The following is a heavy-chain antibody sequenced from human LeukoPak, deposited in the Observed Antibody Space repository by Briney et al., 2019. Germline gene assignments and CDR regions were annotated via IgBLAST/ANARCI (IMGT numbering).Heavy chain of an antibody. J-gene: IGHJ6*04. CDR1: GFTFSAYG. D-gene: IGHD5-18*01. CDR2: ISYDGSNK. V-gene: IGHV3-30*03. CDR3: ARDGGYSYGYGYYGMDV. Sequence: GRSLRLSCASSGFTFSAYGMHWVRQAPGKGLEWVAVISYDGSNKYYADSVKGRFTISRDNSKNTLYLQMNSLRAEDTAVYYCARDGGYSYGYGYYGMDVWGKGTTVTVSS.